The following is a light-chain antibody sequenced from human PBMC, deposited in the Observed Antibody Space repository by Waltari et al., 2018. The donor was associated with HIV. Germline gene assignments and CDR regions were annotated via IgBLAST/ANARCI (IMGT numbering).Light chain of an antibody. CDR3: QQYNAWPGT. Sequence: IVMTQSPANLSVSPGDRATLSCRASQAINNDLAWYQQKPGQAPRLLIYGASTSASGFPARLSGSGSGTDFTLIINSLQSEDFAIYYCQQYNAWPGTFGQGTKVEIK. CDR2: GAS. CDR1: QAINND. J-gene: IGKJ1*01. V-gene: IGKV3-15*01.